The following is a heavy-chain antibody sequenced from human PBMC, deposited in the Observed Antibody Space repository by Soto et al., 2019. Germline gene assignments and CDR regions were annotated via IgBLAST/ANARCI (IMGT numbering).Heavy chain of an antibody. J-gene: IGHJ6*02. CDR3: ARERTIFGVVTDGMDV. V-gene: IGHV3-33*01. D-gene: IGHD3-3*01. CDR1: GFTFSSYG. CDR2: IWYDGSNK. Sequence: GGSLRLSCAASGFTFSSYGMHWVRQAPGKGLEWVAVIWYDGSNKYYADSVKGRFTISRDNSKNTLYLQMNSLRAEDTAVYYCARERTIFGVVTDGMDVWGQGTTVTVSS.